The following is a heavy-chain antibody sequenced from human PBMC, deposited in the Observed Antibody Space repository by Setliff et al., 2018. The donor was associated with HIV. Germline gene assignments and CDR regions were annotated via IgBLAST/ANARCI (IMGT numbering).Heavy chain of an antibody. Sequence: PSETLSLTCTVSGGFISTGGYSWSWIRQPPGKGLEWIGYIYHSGNSYYNPSLKSRVSIAVDRSKNHFSLRLSSVTAADTAVYYCAREAPGEVRGVIIPFIDYWGQGTLVTVSS. CDR2: IYHSGNS. D-gene: IGHD3-10*01. CDR1: GGFISTGGYS. J-gene: IGHJ4*02. CDR3: AREAPGEVRGVIIPFIDY. V-gene: IGHV4-30-2*01.